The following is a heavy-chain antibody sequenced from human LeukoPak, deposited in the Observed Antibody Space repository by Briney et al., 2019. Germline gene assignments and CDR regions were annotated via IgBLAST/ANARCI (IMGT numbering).Heavy chain of an antibody. D-gene: IGHD1-26*01. CDR2: IYYSGST. CDR3: ARVIVGATFDY. V-gene: IGHV4-30-4*08. J-gene: IGHJ4*02. Sequence: TSQTLSLTWTVSGGSISSGDYYWSWIRQPPGKGLEWIGYIYYSGSTYYNPSLKSRVTISVDTSKNQFSLKLSSVTAADTAVYYCARVIVGATFDYWGQGTLVTVSS. CDR1: GGSISSGDYY.